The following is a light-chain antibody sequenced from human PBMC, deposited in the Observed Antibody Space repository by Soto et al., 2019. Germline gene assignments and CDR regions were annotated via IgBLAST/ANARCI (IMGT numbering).Light chain of an antibody. CDR3: SSYTSSSTPRV. CDR1: SSDVGGYNY. J-gene: IGLJ1*01. Sequence: SALTQPASVSGSPGQSITISCTGTSSDVGGYNYVSWYQQHPGKAPKLMIYEVSNRPSGVSNRFSGSKSGNTASLTISGLQAEDEADYYCSSYTSSSTPRVFGTGTKLTV. CDR2: EVS. V-gene: IGLV2-14*01.